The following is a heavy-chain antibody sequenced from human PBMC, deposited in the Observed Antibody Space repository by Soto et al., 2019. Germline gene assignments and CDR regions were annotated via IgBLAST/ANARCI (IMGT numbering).Heavy chain of an antibody. D-gene: IGHD3-16*01. CDR1: GFTFSSYW. CDR3: ARDGGGTTWDL. Sequence: EEQLVESGGGVVQPGGSLRLSCAASGFTFSSYWMNWVRQAPGKGLEWVANIKQDGSDKYYVDSVKGRFTISRDNAKNSLYLQMNSLRAEDTAVYYCARDGGGTTWDLWGQGTLVTVSS. J-gene: IGHJ5*02. CDR2: IKQDGSDK. V-gene: IGHV3-7*01.